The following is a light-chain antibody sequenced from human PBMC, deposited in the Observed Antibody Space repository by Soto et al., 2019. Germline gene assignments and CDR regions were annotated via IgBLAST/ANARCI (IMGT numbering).Light chain of an antibody. J-gene: IGLJ2*01. CDR1: SSDVGGYNY. V-gene: IGLV2-14*01. CDR3: SSYTSSSTLV. CDR2: DVS. Sequence: QSALTQPASVSGSPGQSITISCTGTSSDVGGYNYVSWYQQHLGKAPKLMMYDVSNRPSGVSNRFSGSKSGNTASLTISGLQAEDEADYYCSSYTSSSTLVFGGGTKLTVL.